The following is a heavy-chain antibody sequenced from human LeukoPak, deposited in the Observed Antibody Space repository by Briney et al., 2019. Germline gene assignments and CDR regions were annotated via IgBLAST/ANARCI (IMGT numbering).Heavy chain of an antibody. V-gene: IGHV1-18*01. CDR1: GYTFTSYG. Sequence: ASVKVSCKASGYTFTSYGISWVRQAPGQGLEWMGWISANNGDTNYAQNFQGRVTMTRDTSISTAYMELSRLRSGDTAVYYCARDSDSGTSWTNWFDPWGQGTLVTVSS. CDR3: ARDSDSGTSWTNWFDP. CDR2: ISANNGDT. J-gene: IGHJ5*02. D-gene: IGHD1-26*01.